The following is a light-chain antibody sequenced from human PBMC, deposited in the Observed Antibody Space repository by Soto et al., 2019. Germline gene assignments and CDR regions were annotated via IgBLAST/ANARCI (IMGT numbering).Light chain of an antibody. CDR1: QSLLHSNGKNY. Sequence: DIVMTQSPLPLSVTPGEPASISCRSSQSLLHSNGKNYLDWYLQKPGQSPQILIYFGSDRASGVPARFRGSGSGTDFTRQIIRVEAEDVGVYFCMQALQLPWTFVQGTKVEIK. J-gene: IGKJ1*01. CDR3: MQALQLPWT. V-gene: IGKV2-28*01. CDR2: FGS.